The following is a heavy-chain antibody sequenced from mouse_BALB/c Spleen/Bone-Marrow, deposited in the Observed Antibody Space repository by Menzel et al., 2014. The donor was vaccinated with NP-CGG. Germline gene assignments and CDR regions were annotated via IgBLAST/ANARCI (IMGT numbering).Heavy chain of an antibody. CDR2: IRNKANGYTT. D-gene: IGHD1-2*01. CDR3: ARDIGRLLFDF. V-gene: IGHV7-3*02. Sequence: EVQGVESGGGLVQPGGSLRLSCAPSGFTFTDYYMNWVRQPPGKALEWLGFIRNKANGYTTEYSASVKGRFTISRDNSQSILYLQMNTLRAEDSATYYCARDIGRLLFDFWGQGTTLTVSS. CDR1: GFTFTDYY. J-gene: IGHJ2*01.